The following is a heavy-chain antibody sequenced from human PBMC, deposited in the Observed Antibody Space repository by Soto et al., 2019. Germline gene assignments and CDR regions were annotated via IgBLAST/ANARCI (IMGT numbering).Heavy chain of an antibody. CDR3: ARVYPATYYYDSSGFDY. Sequence: ASVKVSCKASGGTFSSYAISWVRQAPGQGLEWMGRISAYNGNTNYAQKLQGRVTMTTDTSTSTAYMELRSLRSDDTAVYYCARVYPATYYYDSSGFDYWGQGTLVTVSS. CDR1: GGTFSSYA. D-gene: IGHD3-22*01. J-gene: IGHJ4*02. CDR2: ISAYNGNT. V-gene: IGHV1-18*01.